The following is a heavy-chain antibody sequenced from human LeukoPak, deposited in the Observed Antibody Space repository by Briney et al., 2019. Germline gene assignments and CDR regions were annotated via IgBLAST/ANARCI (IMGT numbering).Heavy chain of an antibody. CDR1: GFSFRSYW. Sequence: PGGSLRLSCAASGFSFRSYWMHWVRQDPVKGLVWVSGIHGDGINTTYADSVKGRFTISRDNAKNTLYLQMNSLRADDTAVYYCTRAGYGGHDLDYWGQGTLVTVSS. D-gene: IGHD5-12*01. V-gene: IGHV3-74*01. J-gene: IGHJ4*02. CDR3: TRAGYGGHDLDY. CDR2: IHGDGINT.